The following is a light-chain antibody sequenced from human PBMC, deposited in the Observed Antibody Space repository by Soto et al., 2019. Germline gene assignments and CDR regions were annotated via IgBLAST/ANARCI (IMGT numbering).Light chain of an antibody. V-gene: IGLV2-14*01. J-gene: IGLJ1*01. CDR1: SSDVGGYNY. CDR2: EVS. CDR3: SSYTRSDTYV. Sequence: QSALTQPASVSGSPGQSITISCTGTSSDVGGYNYVSWYQQHPGEAPKLMIYEVSNQPSGVSNRFSGSKSGNTASLTISGLQAEDEADYYCSSYTRSDTYVFGTGTKLTVL.